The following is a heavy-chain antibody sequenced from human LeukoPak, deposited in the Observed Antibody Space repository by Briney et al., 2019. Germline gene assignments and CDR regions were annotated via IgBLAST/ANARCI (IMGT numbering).Heavy chain of an antibody. CDR2: ISGSGGST. Sequence: GGSLRLSCAASGFTFSNYAMSWVRQAPGKGLEWVSAISGSGGSTYYADSVKGRFTISRDNSKNTLYLQMNSLRAEDTAVYYCAKGASYYYGSGSFDYWGQGTLVTVSS. V-gene: IGHV3-23*01. J-gene: IGHJ4*02. CDR3: AKGASYYYGSGSFDY. D-gene: IGHD3-10*01. CDR1: GFTFSNYA.